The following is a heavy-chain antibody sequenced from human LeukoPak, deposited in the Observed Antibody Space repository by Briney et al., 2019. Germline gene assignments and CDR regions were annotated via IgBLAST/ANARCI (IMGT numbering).Heavy chain of an antibody. J-gene: IGHJ4*02. CDR2: IYTSGST. D-gene: IGHD6-19*01. CDR3: ARYSSGWGYFDY. V-gene: IGHV4-4*07. CDR1: GVSISSYY. Sequence: SETLSLTCTVSGVSISSYYWSWIRQPAEKGLEWIGRIYTSGSTNYNPSLKSRVTMSVDTSKSQFSLKLSSVTAADTAVYYCARYSSGWGYFDYWGQGTLVTVSS.